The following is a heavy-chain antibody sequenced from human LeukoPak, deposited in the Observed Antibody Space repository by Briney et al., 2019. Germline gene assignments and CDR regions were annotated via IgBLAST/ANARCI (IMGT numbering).Heavy chain of an antibody. CDR3: ARAPPSTAGDY. CDR1: GYTFTSYY. D-gene: IGHD2-8*02. CDR2: INPSGGST. V-gene: IGHV1-46*01. Sequence: ASVKVSCKASGYTFTSYYMHWVRQAPGQGLEWMGIINPSGGSTSYAQKFQGRVTMTRDTSTSTVYMELSSLRPEDTAVYYCARAPPSTAGDYWGQGTLVTVSS. J-gene: IGHJ4*02.